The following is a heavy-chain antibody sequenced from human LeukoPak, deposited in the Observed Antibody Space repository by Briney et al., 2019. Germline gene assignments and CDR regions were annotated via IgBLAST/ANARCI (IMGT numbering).Heavy chain of an antibody. D-gene: IGHD4-11*01. J-gene: IGHJ4*02. CDR2: ISSSSSTI. Sequence: GGSLRLSCAASGFTFSSYSMNWVRQAPGKGLEWVSYISSSSSTIYYADSVKGRFTISRDNAKNSLYLQMNSLKTEDTAVYYCTTDLLYSNRGYFDYWGQGTLVTVSS. CDR3: TTDLLYSNRGYFDY. CDR1: GFTFSSYS. V-gene: IGHV3-48*04.